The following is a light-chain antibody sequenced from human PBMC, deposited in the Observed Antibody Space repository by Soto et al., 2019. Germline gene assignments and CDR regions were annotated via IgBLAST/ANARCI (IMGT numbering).Light chain of an antibody. CDR1: SSDVGGYNY. J-gene: IGLJ2*01. Sequence: QSAPTQPASVSGSPGQSITISCTGTSSDVGGYNYVSWYQQHPGKAPKIMIYDVTNRPSGVSNRFSGSKSGNTASLTISGLQAEDEADYYYISYTSSSTVVFGGGTKLTVL. CDR2: DVT. CDR3: ISYTSSSTVV. V-gene: IGLV2-14*03.